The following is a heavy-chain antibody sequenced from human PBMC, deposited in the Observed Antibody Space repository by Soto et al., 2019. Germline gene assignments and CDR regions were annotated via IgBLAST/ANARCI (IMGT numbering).Heavy chain of an antibody. CDR2: IYYSGST. V-gene: IGHV4-59*12. J-gene: IGHJ4*02. Sequence: SETLSLTCTVSGGSISSYYWSWIRQPPGKGLEWIGYIYYSGSTNYNPSLKSRVTISVDTSKNQFSLKLTSVTTADTAVYYCARDKITGLFDYWGQGTLVTVSS. CDR3: ARDKITGLFDY. CDR1: GGSISSYY. D-gene: IGHD2-8*02.